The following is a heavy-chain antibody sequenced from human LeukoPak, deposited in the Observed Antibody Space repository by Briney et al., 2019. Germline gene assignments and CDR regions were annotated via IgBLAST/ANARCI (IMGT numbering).Heavy chain of an antibody. CDR2: IHHTGTP. D-gene: IGHD3-16*02. J-gene: IGHJ6*02. V-gene: IGHV4-39*02. CDR1: GASISTNTHY. CDR3: AREYRHGMDV. Sequence: SETLSLTCIVSGASISTNTHYWGWVRQPPGKGLEWIASIHHTGTPYYNPSLKSRVTISVDTSKNQFSLQLNSVTPEDTAVYYCAREYRHGMDVWGQGTTVTVSS.